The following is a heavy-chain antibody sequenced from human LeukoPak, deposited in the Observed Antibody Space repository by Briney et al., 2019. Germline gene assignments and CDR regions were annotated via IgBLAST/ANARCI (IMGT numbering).Heavy chain of an antibody. D-gene: IGHD3-22*01. CDR3: ATEPTYYYDSSGSRRYFQH. CDR2: IGSSRSTI. J-gene: IGHJ1*01. V-gene: IGHV3-48*01. Sequence: GGSLRLSCAASGFTFSSYNMKWLRQAPGKGLEWVSDIGSSRSTIYYADSVEGRFTISRDNAKNSLYLQMSSLRAEDPAVFYCATEPTYYYDSSGSRRYFQHWGQGTLVTVSS. CDR1: GFTFSSYN.